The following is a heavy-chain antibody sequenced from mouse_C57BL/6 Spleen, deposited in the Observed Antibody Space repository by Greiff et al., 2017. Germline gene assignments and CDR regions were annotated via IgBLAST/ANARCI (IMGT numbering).Heavy chain of an antibody. CDR1: GYAFSSYW. CDR3: ARKGELGPFAY. Sequence: LVESGAELVKPGASVKISCKASGYAFSSYWMNWVKQRPGKGLEWIGQIYPGDGDTNYNGKFKGKATLTADKSSSTAYMQLSSLTSEDSSVXVCARKGELGPFAYWGQGTLVTVSA. V-gene: IGHV1-80*01. J-gene: IGHJ3*01. D-gene: IGHD4-1*01. CDR2: IYPGDGDT.